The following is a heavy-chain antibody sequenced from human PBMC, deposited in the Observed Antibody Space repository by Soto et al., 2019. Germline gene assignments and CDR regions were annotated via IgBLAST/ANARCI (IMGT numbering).Heavy chain of an antibody. Sequence: QDHLVQSGAAVKKPASSVKISCRSTGGTFSTYAFSWVRHAPGQGLEWMGGIIPMFATPIYAQKYQGRVTITADDSTSTVYMEVTSLRSNDTAVYFCARGEYDVVVMAGTSRRYQHAYHGMDVWGQGTSVTVSS. V-gene: IGHV1-69*12. J-gene: IGHJ6*02. D-gene: IGHD2-15*01. CDR3: ARGEYDVVVMAGTSRRYQHAYHGMDV. CDR2: IIPMFATP. CDR1: GGTFSTYA.